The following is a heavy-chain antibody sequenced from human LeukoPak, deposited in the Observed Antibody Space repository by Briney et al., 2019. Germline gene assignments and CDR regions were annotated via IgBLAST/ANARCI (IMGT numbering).Heavy chain of an antibody. Sequence: EASVKVSCKASGYTFTGYYMHWVRQAPGQGLEWVGWINPNGGDTNYAQKFQGRVTMTRDTSTRTAYMELSRLRSDDTAVYYCARDWGSLTGDVGGVDYWGQGTLVTVSS. CDR1: GYTFTGYY. CDR3: ARDWGSLTGDVGGVDY. V-gene: IGHV1-2*02. CDR2: INPNGGDT. D-gene: IGHD7-27*01. J-gene: IGHJ4*02.